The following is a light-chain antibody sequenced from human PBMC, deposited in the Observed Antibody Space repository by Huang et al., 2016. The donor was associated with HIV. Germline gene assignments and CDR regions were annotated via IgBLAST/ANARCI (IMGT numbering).Light chain of an antibody. V-gene: IGKV1-12*01. Sequence: DIQMTQAPSFVSASVGDRVTITCRASQGGNSWLAWYQQKPGKAPNLPIYGASSLQRGVPSRFSGSGSGTEFTLIINNLQPEDFATYYCQQTQTSPYTFGQGTNVEI. CDR2: GAS. CDR1: QGGNSW. CDR3: QQTQTSPYT. J-gene: IGKJ2*01.